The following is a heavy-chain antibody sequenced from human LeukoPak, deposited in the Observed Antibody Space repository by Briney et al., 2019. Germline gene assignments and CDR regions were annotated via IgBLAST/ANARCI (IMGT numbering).Heavy chain of an antibody. CDR1: GVTFSSYG. CDR2: ISYDGSNK. CDR3: ATSKGRFGELLASFDY. J-gene: IGHJ4*02. V-gene: IGHV3-30*03. Sequence: GGSLRLSCAASGVTFSSYGMHWVRQAPGKGLEWVAVISYDGSNKYYADSVKGRFTISRDNSKNTLYLQMNSLRAEDTAVYYCATSKGRFGELLASFDYWGQGTLVTVSS. D-gene: IGHD3-10*01.